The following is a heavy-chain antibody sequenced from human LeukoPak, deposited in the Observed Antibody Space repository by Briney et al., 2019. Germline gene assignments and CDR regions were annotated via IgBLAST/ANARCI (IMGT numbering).Heavy chain of an antibody. J-gene: IGHJ4*02. V-gene: IGHV1-69*13. D-gene: IGHD1-26*01. Sequence: SVKVSCKASGGTFSSYAISWVRQAPGQGLEWMGGIIPIFGTANYAQKFQGRVTITADESTSTAYMELSSLRSEDTAVYYCARDLFGLNSGTHPDYWGQGTLVTVSS. CDR1: GGTFSSYA. CDR2: IIPIFGTA. CDR3: ARDLFGLNSGTHPDY.